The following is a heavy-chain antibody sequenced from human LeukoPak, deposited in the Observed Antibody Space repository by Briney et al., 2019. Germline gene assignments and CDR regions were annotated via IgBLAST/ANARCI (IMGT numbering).Heavy chain of an antibody. D-gene: IGHD1-26*01. J-gene: IGHJ4*02. CDR3: AKMVGATPRDY. CDR2: ISYDGSNK. CDR1: GFTFSSYG. V-gene: IGHV3-30*18. Sequence: PGGSLRLSCAASGFTFSSYGMHWVRQAPGKGLEWVAVISYDGSNKYYADSVKGRSTISRDNSKNTLYLQMNSLRAEDTAVYYCAKMVGATPRDYWGQGTLVTVSS.